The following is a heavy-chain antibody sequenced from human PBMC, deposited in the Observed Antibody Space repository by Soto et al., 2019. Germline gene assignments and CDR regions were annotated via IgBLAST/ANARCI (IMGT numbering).Heavy chain of an antibody. J-gene: IGHJ4*02. V-gene: IGHV4-61*08. CDR2: IYYSGST. D-gene: IGHD3-3*01. Sequence: ETLSLTCTVSGGSMSSDDYYWSWMRQPPGKGLEWIGYIYYSGSTNYNPSLKSRVTISVDTSKNQFSLKLSSVTAADTAVYYCARSPIFGVVIMIDYWGQGTLVTVSS. CDR1: GGSMSSDDYY. CDR3: ARSPIFGVVIMIDY.